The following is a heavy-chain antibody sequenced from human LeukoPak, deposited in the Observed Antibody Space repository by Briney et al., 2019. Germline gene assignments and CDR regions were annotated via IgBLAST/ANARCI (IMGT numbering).Heavy chain of an antibody. J-gene: IGHJ1*01. CDR2: IYYSGST. V-gene: IGHV4-59*01. D-gene: IGHD2-21*02. Sequence: PSETLSLTCTVSGGSISSYYWSWIRQPPGKGLEWIGYIYYSGSTNYNPSLKSRVTISVDTSKNQFPLKLSSVTAADTAVYYCATLPLAYCGGDCYPVEYFQHWGQGTLVTVSS. CDR1: GGSISSYY. CDR3: ATLPLAYCGGDCYPVEYFQH.